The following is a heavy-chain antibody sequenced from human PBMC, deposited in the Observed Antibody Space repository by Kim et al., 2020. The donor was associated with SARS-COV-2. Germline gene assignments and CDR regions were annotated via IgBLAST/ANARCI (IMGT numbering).Heavy chain of an antibody. CDR3: ARDRADYYDSSGYYLDPKLFDY. CDR2: ISSSSSYT. V-gene: IGHV3-11*06. Sequence: GGSLRLSCAASGFTFSDYYMSWIRQAPGKGLEWVSYISSSSSYTNYADSVKGRFTISRDNAKNSLYLQMNSLRAEDTAVYYCARDRADYYDSSGYYLDPKLFDYWGQGTLVTVSS. D-gene: IGHD3-22*01. CDR1: GFTFSDYY. J-gene: IGHJ4*02.